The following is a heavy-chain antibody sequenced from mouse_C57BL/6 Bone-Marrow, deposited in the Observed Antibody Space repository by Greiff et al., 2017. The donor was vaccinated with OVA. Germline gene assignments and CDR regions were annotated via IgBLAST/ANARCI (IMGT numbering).Heavy chain of an antibody. CDR2: IYPGDGDT. Sequence: VQLQQSGPELVKPGASVKISCKASGYAFSSSWMNWVKQRPGKGLEWIGRIYPGDGDTNYNGKFKGKATLTADKSSSTAYMQLSSLTSEDSAVYFGARGGWLPAWFAYWGQGTLVTVSA. CDR3: ARGGWLPAWFAY. D-gene: IGHD2-3*01. V-gene: IGHV1-82*01. CDR1: GYAFSSSW. J-gene: IGHJ3*01.